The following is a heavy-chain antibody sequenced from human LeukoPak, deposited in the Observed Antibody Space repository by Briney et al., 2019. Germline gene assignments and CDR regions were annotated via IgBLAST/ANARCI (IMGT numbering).Heavy chain of an antibody. Sequence: PSETLSLTCTVSGVSISSYFWSYIRQPAGKGLEWIGRIHTTGSTNYNPSLKSRVTMSEDTSKNQFSLKLTSVTAADTAVYYCARPIYYYMDVWGKGTTVTVSS. CDR1: GVSISSYF. CDR3: ARPIYYYMDV. J-gene: IGHJ6*03. V-gene: IGHV4-4*07. CDR2: IHTTGST.